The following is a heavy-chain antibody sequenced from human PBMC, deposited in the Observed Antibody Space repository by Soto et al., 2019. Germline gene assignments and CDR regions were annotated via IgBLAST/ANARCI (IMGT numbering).Heavy chain of an antibody. Sequence: ASVKVSCKTSGYIFTNYGISWVRQAPGQGLEWMGWVSVYNGNTNYAQKFQGRVTMTTDTSTSTAYMELRSLRSDDTAMYYCARSGDRMQLWLSWFDPWGQGTLVTVSS. CDR2: VSVYNGNT. CDR3: ARSGDRMQLWLSWFDP. CDR1: GYIFTNYG. J-gene: IGHJ5*02. V-gene: IGHV1-18*01. D-gene: IGHD5-18*01.